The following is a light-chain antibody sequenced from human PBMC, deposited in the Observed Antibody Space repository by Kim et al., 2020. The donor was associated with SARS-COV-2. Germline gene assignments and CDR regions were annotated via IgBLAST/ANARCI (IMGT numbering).Light chain of an antibody. CDR1: TGAVTSGSY. CDR3: VLYLGGGWV. Sequence: PGGTVTLPRSSSTGAVTSGSYPNWFQQKPGQPPRALIYNTNNKRPWTPARFSGSLLGGNAALTLSGVQPEDEAEYYCVLYLGGGWVFGGGTQLTVL. V-gene: IGLV7-43*01. CDR2: NTN. J-gene: IGLJ3*02.